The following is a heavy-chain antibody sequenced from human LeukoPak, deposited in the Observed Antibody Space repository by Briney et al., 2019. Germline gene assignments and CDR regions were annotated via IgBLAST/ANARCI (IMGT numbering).Heavy chain of an antibody. CDR1: GFTFSAYS. V-gene: IGHV3-48*02. CDR2: ISSNSGTI. CDR3: ASQLVFRSPFDY. Sequence: PGGSLRLTCAASGFTFSAYSMNWVRQAPGKGLEWISYISSNSGTIFYADSVKGRFSISRDNAKNSLYLQMNSLRDEDTAVYYCASQLVFRSPFDYWGQGTLVTVSS. J-gene: IGHJ4*02.